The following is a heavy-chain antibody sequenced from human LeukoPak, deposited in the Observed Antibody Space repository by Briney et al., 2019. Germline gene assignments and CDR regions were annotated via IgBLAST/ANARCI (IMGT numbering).Heavy chain of an antibody. J-gene: IGHJ4*01. CDR3: ARVQDFESRGYYLGY. V-gene: IGHV4-34*01. CDR2: INHSGST. CDR1: GGSFSDYY. Sequence: SETLSLTCAVYGGSFSDYYWNWIRQPPGKGLEWIGEINHSGSTNYNPSLKSRVTMSVDTFKNQFSLTLSSVTAADTAVYYCARVQDFESRGYYLGYWGHATLVTVSS. D-gene: IGHD3-22*01.